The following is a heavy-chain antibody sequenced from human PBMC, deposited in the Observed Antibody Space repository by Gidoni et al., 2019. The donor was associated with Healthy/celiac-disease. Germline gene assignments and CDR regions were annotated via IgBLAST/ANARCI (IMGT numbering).Heavy chain of an antibody. J-gene: IGHJ4*02. CDR2: ISAYNGNT. D-gene: IGHD4-17*01. CDR1: GYTFTRYG. Sequence: QVQLVQSGAEVKKPGASVQVSCKASGYTFTRYGISWVRQAPGQGLEWMGWISAYNGNTNYAQKLQGRVTMTTDTSTSTAYMELRSLRSDDTAVYYCAVGVDYGVHEGGPVDYWGQGTLVTVSS. V-gene: IGHV1-18*01. CDR3: AVGVDYGVHEGGPVDY.